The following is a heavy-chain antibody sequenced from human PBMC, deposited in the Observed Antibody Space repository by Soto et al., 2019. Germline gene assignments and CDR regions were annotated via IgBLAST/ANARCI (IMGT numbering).Heavy chain of an antibody. CDR3: SRTVSDYDTNGYYFTGFDP. CDR2: INAGNGNT. CDR1: GYTFTSYA. V-gene: IGHV1-3*01. D-gene: IGHD3-22*01. Sequence: ASVKVSCKASGYTFTSYAMHWVRQAPGQRLEWMGWINAGNGNTKSSQKFQGRVTITRDTSASTAYMELSSLRSEDTAVYFCSRTVSDYDTNGYYFTGFDPWGQGTLVTVSS. J-gene: IGHJ5*02.